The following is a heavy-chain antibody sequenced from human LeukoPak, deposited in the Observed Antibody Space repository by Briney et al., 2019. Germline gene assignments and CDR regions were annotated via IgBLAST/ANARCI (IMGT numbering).Heavy chain of an antibody. Sequence: GGSLRLSCAASGFTFSNYWMHWVHQPPGKGLVWVSRVNRDGSFTSYADSVKGRFTISRDNPKNTLYLQMNSLRAEDTAVYYCARDRGEMATDYWGQGTLVTVSS. D-gene: IGHD5-24*01. CDR2: VNRDGSFT. V-gene: IGHV3-74*01. CDR1: GFTFSNYW. CDR3: ARDRGEMATDY. J-gene: IGHJ4*02.